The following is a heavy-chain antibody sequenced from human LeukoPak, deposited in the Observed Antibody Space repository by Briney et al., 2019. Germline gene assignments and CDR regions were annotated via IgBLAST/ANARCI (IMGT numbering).Heavy chain of an antibody. Sequence: ASVKVSCKASGYTFTSYGISWVRQAPGQGLEWMGWISAYNGNTNYAQKLQGRVTMTTDTSTSTAYMELRSLRSDDTAVYYCAKGRIVVVPAAGYYYYYGMDVWGQGTTVTVSS. J-gene: IGHJ6*02. D-gene: IGHD2-2*01. CDR1: GYTFTSYG. CDR3: AKGRIVVVPAAGYYYYYGMDV. CDR2: ISAYNGNT. V-gene: IGHV1-18*01.